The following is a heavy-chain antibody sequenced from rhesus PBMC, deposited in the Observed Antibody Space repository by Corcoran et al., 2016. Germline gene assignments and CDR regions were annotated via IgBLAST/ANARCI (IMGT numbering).Heavy chain of an antibody. D-gene: IGHD2-33*01. CDR3: ARWLSN. Sequence: QVQLQESGPGVVKPSETLSLTCAVSGGSISDSYRWRWIRQPPGKGLEWIGYIYGSSTSTNYNPSLTSRVTISKDTSKNQFTLKLSSVTAADTAVYYCARWLSNWGQGVLVTVSS. V-gene: IGHV4S10*01. CDR2: IYGSSTST. CDR1: GGSISDSYR. J-gene: IGHJ4*01.